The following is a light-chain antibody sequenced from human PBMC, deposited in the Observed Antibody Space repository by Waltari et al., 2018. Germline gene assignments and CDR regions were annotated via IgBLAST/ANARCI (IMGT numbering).Light chain of an antibody. CDR1: QSVSSY. V-gene: IGKV3-11*01. CDR2: DAF. Sequence: EIVLTQSPATLSLSPGARATLSYRASQSVSSYLAWYQQKPGQAPRLLIYDAFNRATGIPARFSGSGSGTDFTLTISSLEPEDFAVYYCQQRSSWPLTFGGGTKVEIK. CDR3: QQRSSWPLT. J-gene: IGKJ4*01.